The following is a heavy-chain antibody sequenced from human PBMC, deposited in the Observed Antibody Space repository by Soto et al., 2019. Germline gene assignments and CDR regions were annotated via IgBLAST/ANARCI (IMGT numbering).Heavy chain of an antibody. CDR2: IIPNLGIA. CDR1: GGTFSSYT. Sequence: QVQLVQSGAEVKKPGSSVKVSCKASGGTFSSYTISWVRQAPGQGLEWMGRIIPNLGIANYAQKFQGRVTITADKSTSTAYMELSSLRSEDTAVYYCARARGYSNFLGYMDVWGKGTTVTVSS. V-gene: IGHV1-69*02. J-gene: IGHJ6*03. D-gene: IGHD4-4*01. CDR3: ARARGYSNFLGYMDV.